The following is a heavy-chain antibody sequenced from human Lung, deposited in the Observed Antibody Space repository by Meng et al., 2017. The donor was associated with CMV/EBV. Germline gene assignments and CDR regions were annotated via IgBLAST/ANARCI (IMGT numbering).Heavy chain of an antibody. V-gene: IGHV1-69*10. Sequence: SXXVSXKASGDTFRSHAISWVRQAPGQGLEWMGGIIPILGIATYAQKFQGRVAIAADKSTTTAYMELSRLRSEDTAVYFCARALYYYDSSGYYPYFDYWXQGT. D-gene: IGHD3-22*01. CDR1: GDTFRSHA. J-gene: IGHJ4*02. CDR3: ARALYYYDSSGYYPYFDY. CDR2: IIPILGIA.